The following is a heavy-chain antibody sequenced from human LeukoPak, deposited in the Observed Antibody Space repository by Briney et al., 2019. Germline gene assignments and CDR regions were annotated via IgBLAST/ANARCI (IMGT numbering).Heavy chain of an antibody. CDR1: GFTFSSYW. D-gene: IGHD2/OR15-2a*01. CDR3: AREDRFEFYDAFDI. V-gene: IGHV3-7*01. Sequence: GGSLRLSCAASGFTFSSYWMSWVRQAPGKGLEWVANIKQDGSEKYYVDSVKGRFTISRDNAKNSLYLQMNSLRAEDTAVYYCAREDRFEFYDAFDIWGQGTMVTVSS. CDR2: IKQDGSEK. J-gene: IGHJ3*02.